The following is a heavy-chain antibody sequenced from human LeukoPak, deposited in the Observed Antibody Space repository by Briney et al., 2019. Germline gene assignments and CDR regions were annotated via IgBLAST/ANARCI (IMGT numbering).Heavy chain of an antibody. D-gene: IGHD6-19*01. V-gene: IGHV4-61*02. CDR3: ARDLSGWNPASYYYYMDV. Sequence: PSQTLSLTCTISGGSISSGSYYWRWIRQPAGKGLEWIGRIYTSGSTNYNPSLKSRVTISVDTSKNQFSLKLSSVTAADTAVYYCARDLSGWNPASYYYYMDVWGKGTTVTVSS. CDR2: IYTSGST. CDR1: GGSISSGSYY. J-gene: IGHJ6*03.